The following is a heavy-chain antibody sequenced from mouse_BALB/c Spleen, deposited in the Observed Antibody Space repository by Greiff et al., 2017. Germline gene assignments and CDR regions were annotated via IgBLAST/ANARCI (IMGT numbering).Heavy chain of an antibody. Sequence: QVQLQQSGAELVRPGTSVKVSCKASGYAFTNYLIEWVKQRPGQGLEWIGVINPGSGGTNYNEKFKGKATLTADKSSSTAYMQLSSLTSDDSAVYFCARSGYDDAMDYWGQGTSVTVSS. J-gene: IGHJ4*01. V-gene: IGHV1-54*01. CDR2: INPGSGGT. D-gene: IGHD2-14*01. CDR3: ARSGYDDAMDY. CDR1: GYAFTNYL.